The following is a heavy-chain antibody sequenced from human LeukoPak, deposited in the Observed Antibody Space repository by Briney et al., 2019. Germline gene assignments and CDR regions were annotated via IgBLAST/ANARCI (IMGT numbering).Heavy chain of an antibody. CDR3: AKGGYDYVEIGYFDY. V-gene: IGHV3-23*01. CDR2: IIGSTGST. Sequence: PGGSLRLSCAPSGFTFSNYAMSWVRQAPGKGLEWVSLIIGSTGSTFYADSVKGRFTISRDNSKNTLCLQMNSLRAEDTAVYYCAKGGYDYVEIGYFDYWGQGTLVTVSS. J-gene: IGHJ4*02. D-gene: IGHD5-12*01. CDR1: GFTFSNYA.